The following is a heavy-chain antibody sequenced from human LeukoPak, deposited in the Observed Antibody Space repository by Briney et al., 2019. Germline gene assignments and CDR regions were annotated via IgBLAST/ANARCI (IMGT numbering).Heavy chain of an antibody. J-gene: IGHJ3*02. D-gene: IGHD6-19*01. CDR3: ASGVHYSSGWIDI. CDR2: ISSSGGTI. CDR1: GFTLSSNE. V-gene: IGHV3-48*03. Sequence: GGSLRLSCAASGFTLSSNEMNWVRQAPGKGLEWLSYISSSGGTIHYVDSVKGRFTVSRDNAKNSLFLQMNSLRAEDTAVYYCASGVHYSSGWIDIWGQGTMVTVSS.